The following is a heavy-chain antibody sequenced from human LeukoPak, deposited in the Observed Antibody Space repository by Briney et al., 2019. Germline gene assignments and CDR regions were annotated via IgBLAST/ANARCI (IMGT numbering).Heavy chain of an antibody. J-gene: IGHJ4*02. Sequence: SETLSLTCEVSGGYLIGFHWNWIRQSPTKGLEWIGEVNHRGVTNYNPSLKSRVTISLDTSKSQFSLNLRSMTAADTAVYYCARDPSTVIGVSYYFDFWGQGTQVTVSS. CDR1: GGYLIGFH. CDR3: ARDPSTVIGVSYYFDF. V-gene: IGHV4-34*01. CDR2: VNHRGVT. D-gene: IGHD4-17*01.